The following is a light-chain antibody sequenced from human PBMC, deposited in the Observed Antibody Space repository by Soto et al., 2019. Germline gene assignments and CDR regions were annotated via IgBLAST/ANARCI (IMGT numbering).Light chain of an antibody. CDR2: AAS. CDR1: QGISNY. CDR3: QKYDSAPWT. Sequence: DIQMTQSPSSLSTSVRDRVTITCRASQGISNYLAWYQQKPGKVPKLLIYAASTLQSGVPSRFSGSGSGTDVTLTISSLQPEDVATYYCQKYDSAPWTFGQGTKVEIK. J-gene: IGKJ1*01. V-gene: IGKV1-27*01.